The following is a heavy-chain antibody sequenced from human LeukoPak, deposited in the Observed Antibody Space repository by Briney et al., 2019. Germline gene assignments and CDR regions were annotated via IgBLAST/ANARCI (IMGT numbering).Heavy chain of an antibody. V-gene: IGHV4-59*01. D-gene: IGHD3-10*01. Sequence: SETLSLTCTVSGGSISSYYWSWIRQPPGKGLEWIGYIYYSGSTNYNPSLKSRVTISVDTSKNPFSLKLSSVTAADTAVYYCARLAYGSGSYYGDNWFDPWGQGTLVTVSS. CDR3: ARLAYGSGSYYGDNWFDP. CDR1: GGSISSYY. CDR2: IYYSGST. J-gene: IGHJ5*02.